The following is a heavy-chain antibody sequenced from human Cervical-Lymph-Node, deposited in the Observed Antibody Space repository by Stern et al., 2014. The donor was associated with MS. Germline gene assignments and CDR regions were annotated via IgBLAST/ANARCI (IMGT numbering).Heavy chain of an antibody. J-gene: IGHJ5*02. CDR3: ARDSSGYYYLNWFDP. D-gene: IGHD3-22*01. V-gene: IGHV3-33*01. CDR1: GFTFSSYG. CDR2: IWYDGSNK. Sequence: VQLLQSGGGVVQPGRSLRLSCAASGFTFSSYGMHWVRQAPGKGLEWVAVIWYDGSNKYYADSVKGRFTISRDNSKNTLYLQMNSRRAEDTAVYYCARDSSGYYYLNWFDPWGQGTLVTVSS.